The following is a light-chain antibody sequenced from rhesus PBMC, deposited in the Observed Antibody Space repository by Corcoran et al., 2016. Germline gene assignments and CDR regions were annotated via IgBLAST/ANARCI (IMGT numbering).Light chain of an antibody. Sequence: DIVMTQTPLSLPVTPGEPTSISCRPSQSLVDREDGNTYLDWSLQKPGQSPQPFIYEVSTRASGVPDRLSGNGAYTDFTLKIIRVEDVDVGVYCCMHYTLIPWTFGQGTKVEI. V-gene: IGKV2-86*01. CDR3: MHYTLIPWT. CDR2: EVS. CDR1: QSLVDREDGNTY. J-gene: IGKJ1*01.